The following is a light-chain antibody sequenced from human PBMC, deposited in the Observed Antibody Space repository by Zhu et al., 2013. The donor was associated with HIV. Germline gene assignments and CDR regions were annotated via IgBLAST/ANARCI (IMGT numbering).Light chain of an antibody. Sequence: QSVLTQPPSVSAAPGQKVTISCSGSSSNIENNYVCWYQHLPGTAPKFLIYDNNKRFSGIPDRFSGSKSGTSATLGISGLQSADESDYYCATWDSNLGAVLFGGGTKLTIL. CDR2: DNN. V-gene: IGLV1-51*01. CDR3: ATWDSNLGAVL. CDR1: SSNIENNY. J-gene: IGLJ2*01.